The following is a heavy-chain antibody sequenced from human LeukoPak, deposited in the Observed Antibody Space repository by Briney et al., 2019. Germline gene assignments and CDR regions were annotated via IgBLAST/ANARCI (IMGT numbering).Heavy chain of an antibody. CDR3: ARNKWFGTGWFDP. J-gene: IGHJ5*02. D-gene: IGHD3-10*01. CDR1: GYTFTGYY. Sequence: ASVKVSCKASGYTFTGYYMHWVRQAPGQGLEWMGWINANSGGTNYAQKFQGRVTMTRDTSISTAYMELSRLRSDDTAVYYCARNKWFGTGWFDPWGQGTLVTVFS. V-gene: IGHV1-2*02. CDR2: INANSGGT.